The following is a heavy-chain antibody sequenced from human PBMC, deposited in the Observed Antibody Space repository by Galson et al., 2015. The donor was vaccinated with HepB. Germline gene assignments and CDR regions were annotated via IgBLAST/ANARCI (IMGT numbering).Heavy chain of an antibody. CDR2: IDPSDSYT. V-gene: IGHV5-10-1*01. D-gene: IGHD1-7*01. Sequence: QSGAEVKKPGESLRISCKGSGYSFTSYWISWVRQMPGKGLEWMGRIDPSDSYTNYSPSFQGHVTISADKSISTAYLQWSSLKASDTAMYYCARGQGTTVPDYYYYYMDVWGKGTTVTVSS. CDR3: ARGQGTTVPDYYYYYMDV. J-gene: IGHJ6*03. CDR1: GYSFTSYW.